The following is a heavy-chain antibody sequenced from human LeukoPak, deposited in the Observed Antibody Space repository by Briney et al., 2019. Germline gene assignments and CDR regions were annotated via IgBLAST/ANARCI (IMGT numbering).Heavy chain of an antibody. Sequence: GASVKVSCKASGYTFTVYYMHWVRQAPGQGLQWMGWINPNSGGTNYAQKFQDRVTMTRDTSISTAYMELSRLRSDDTAVYYCAREKAAADPYHFDYWGQGTLVTVSS. V-gene: IGHV1-2*02. J-gene: IGHJ4*02. CDR2: INPNSGGT. CDR1: GYTFTVYY. D-gene: IGHD6-13*01. CDR3: AREKAAADPYHFDY.